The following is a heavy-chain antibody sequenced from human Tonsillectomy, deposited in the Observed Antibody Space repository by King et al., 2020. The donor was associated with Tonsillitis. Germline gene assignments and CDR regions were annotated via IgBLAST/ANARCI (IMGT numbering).Heavy chain of an antibody. CDR3: AKDGRYYYGAGSSGYVDY. D-gene: IGHD3-10*01. V-gene: IGHV3-23*04. J-gene: IGHJ4*02. Sequence: VQLVESGGGLVQPGGSLRLSCAASGFTFSSYAMSWVRQAPGKGLEWVSAISGSGGSTYYADSVKGRFTISRDNSKNTLYLQMNSLRAEDTAVYYCAKDGRYYYGAGSSGYVDYWGQGTLVTVSS. CDR2: ISGSGGST. CDR1: GFTFSSYA.